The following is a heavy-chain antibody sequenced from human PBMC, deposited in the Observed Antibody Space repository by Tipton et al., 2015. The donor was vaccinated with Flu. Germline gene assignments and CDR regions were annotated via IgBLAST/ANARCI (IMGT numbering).Heavy chain of an antibody. CDR2: TSSSGSTI. V-gene: IGHV3-11*01. Sequence: SLRLSCAASGFTFSDDYMSWIRQAPGKGLEWVSHTSSSGSTINYADSVKGRFTISRDNAKNSLYLQMNSLRAEDTAVYYCARDHPPSITVLGEITDYFGMDVWGQGTTVTVSS. D-gene: IGHD3-3*01. CDR1: GFTFSDDY. CDR3: ARDHPPSITVLGEITDYFGMDV. J-gene: IGHJ6*02.